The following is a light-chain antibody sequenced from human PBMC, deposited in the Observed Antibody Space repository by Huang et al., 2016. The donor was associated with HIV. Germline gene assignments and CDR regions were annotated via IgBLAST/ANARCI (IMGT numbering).Light chain of an antibody. CDR2: DAS. CDR3: QQRSNWPPFT. CDR1: QSVSSY. J-gene: IGKJ3*01. V-gene: IGKV3-11*01. Sequence: EIVLTQSPATLSLSPGERATLSCRASQSVSSYLAWYQQKPGQAPRVLIYDASNRATGIPARFSGSGSGTDFTITISSLEPEDFAVYYCQQRSNWPPFTFGPGTKVDIK.